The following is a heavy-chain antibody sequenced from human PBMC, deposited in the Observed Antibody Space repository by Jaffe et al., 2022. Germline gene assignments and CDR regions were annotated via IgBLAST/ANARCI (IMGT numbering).Heavy chain of an antibody. CDR1: GFTFGDYA. CDR3: TRDRKYDFWRGYYHYYYMDV. Sequence: EVQLVESGGGLVQPGRSLRLSCTASGFTFGDYAMSWFRQAPGKGLEWVGFIRSKAYGGTTEYAASVKGRFTISRDDSKSIAYLQMNSLKTEDTGVYYCTRDRKYDFWRGYYHYYYMDVWGKGTTVTVSS. CDR2: IRSKAYGGTT. J-gene: IGHJ6*03. V-gene: IGHV3-49*03. D-gene: IGHD3-3*01.